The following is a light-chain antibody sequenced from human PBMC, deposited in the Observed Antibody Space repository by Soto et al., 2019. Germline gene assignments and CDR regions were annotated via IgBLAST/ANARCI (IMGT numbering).Light chain of an antibody. CDR1: QSVSSN. V-gene: IGKV3-15*01. CDR3: QQYNNWPAYT. CDR2: GAS. Sequence: EIVMTQSPATLSVSPGERATLSCRASQSVSSNLAWYQQKPGQAPRLLIHGASTRATGIPARFSGSGSGTVFTPTISSLQSEDFAVYYCQQYNNWPAYTFGQGTKLEIK. J-gene: IGKJ2*01.